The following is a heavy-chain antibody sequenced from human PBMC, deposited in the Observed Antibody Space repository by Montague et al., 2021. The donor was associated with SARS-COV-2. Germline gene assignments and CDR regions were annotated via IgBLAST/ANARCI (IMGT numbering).Heavy chain of an antibody. J-gene: IGHJ4*02. CDR3: ARDLVVAAAGTRYYFDC. D-gene: IGHD6-13*01. CDR2: IWYDGSNK. V-gene: IGHV3-33*01. Sequence: SLSLSLSASGFTFSSYGMHWVRQAPGKGLEWVAVIWYDGSNKYYADSVKGRFTISRDNSKNTLYLQMNSLRAEDTAVYYCARDLVVAAAGTRYYFDCWGQGTLVTVSS. CDR1: GFTFSSYG.